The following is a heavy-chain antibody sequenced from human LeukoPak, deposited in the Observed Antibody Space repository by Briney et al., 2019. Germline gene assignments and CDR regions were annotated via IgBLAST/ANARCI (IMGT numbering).Heavy chain of an antibody. CDR1: GFTFSSYA. D-gene: IGHD6-13*01. CDR3: AKGERLSAAGSYYFDY. V-gene: IGHV3-23*01. J-gene: IGHJ4*02. Sequence: GGSLRHSCAASGFTFSSYAMSWVRQAPGKGLEWVSAISGSGGSTYYADSVKGRFTISRDNSKNTLYLQMNSLRAEDTAVYYCAKGERLSAAGSYYFDYWGQGTLVTVSS. CDR2: ISGSGGST.